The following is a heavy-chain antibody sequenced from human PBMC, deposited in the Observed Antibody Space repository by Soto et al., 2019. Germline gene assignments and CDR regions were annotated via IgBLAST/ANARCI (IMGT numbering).Heavy chain of an antibody. CDR2: IIPIFGTA. Sequence: QVQLVQSGAEVKKPGSSVKVSCKASGGTFSSYAISWVRQAPGQGLEWMGGIIPIFGTANYAQKFQGRVTITADESTSTAYMELSSLRSDDTAVYYCARADQIISYSGGWFNPWGQGTLVTVSS. D-gene: IGHD6-25*01. CDR3: ARADQIISYSGGWFNP. J-gene: IGHJ5*02. CDR1: GGTFSSYA. V-gene: IGHV1-69*01.